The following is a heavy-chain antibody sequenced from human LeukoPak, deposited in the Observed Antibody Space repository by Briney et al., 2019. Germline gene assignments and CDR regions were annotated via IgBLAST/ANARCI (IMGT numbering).Heavy chain of an antibody. CDR3: ASSLGPLTEY. D-gene: IGHD7-27*01. J-gene: IGHJ4*02. Sequence: EGSLRLSCAASGFNFGSHWMHWVRQTPGQGLLWVSRINSGGSGTSYADSVGGRFTISRDNAKNTVSLQMNSLRAEDTAVYFCASSLGPLTEYWGQGTLVTVSS. V-gene: IGHV3-74*01. CDR1: GFNFGSHW. CDR2: INSGGSGT.